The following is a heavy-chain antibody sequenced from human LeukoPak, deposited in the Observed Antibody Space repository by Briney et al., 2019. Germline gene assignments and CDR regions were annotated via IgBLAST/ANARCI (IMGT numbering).Heavy chain of an antibody. J-gene: IGHJ6*03. Sequence: GGSLRLSCEASEFTFRRYSMNWVRQAPGKGLEWVSSISSSSTYKYYADSVKGRFTISRDNARNSLYLQMNNLRAEDTAVYYCAREGGADLGYYYMDVWGKGTTVIVSS. D-gene: IGHD2-21*02. V-gene: IGHV3-21*01. CDR3: AREGGADLGYYYMDV. CDR2: ISSSSTYK. CDR1: EFTFRRYS.